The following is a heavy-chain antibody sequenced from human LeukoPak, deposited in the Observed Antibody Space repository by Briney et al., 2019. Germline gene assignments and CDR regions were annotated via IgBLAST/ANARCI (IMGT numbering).Heavy chain of an antibody. J-gene: IGHJ6*04. CDR3: AELGITMIGGV. V-gene: IGHV3-48*04. CDR1: GFTFSRYW. Sequence: PGGSLRLSCAASGFTFSRYWMSWVRQAPGKGLEWVSYISSSGSTIYYADSVKGRFTISRDNAKNSLYLQMNSLRVEDTAVYYCAELGITMIGGVWGKGTTVTISS. D-gene: IGHD3-10*02. CDR2: ISSSGSTI.